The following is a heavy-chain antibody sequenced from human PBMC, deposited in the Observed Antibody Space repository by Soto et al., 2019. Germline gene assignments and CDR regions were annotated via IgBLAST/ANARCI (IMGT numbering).Heavy chain of an antibody. CDR1: GYTFTGHY. CDR2: IGPESGAT. V-gene: IGHV1-2*02. CDR3: GRGRSGQIVVFY. D-gene: IGHD1-26*01. Sequence: ASVKVSCKASGYTFTGHYIHWVRQAPEQGPEWMGEIGPESGATRYAEKFQGRVTMTLDTSITTVYMELKDLSPDDTAVYYCGRGRSGQIVVFYWGQGTPVTVSS. J-gene: IGHJ4*02.